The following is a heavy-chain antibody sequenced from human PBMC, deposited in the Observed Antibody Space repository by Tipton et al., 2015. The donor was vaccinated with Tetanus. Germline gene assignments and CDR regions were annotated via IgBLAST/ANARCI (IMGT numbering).Heavy chain of an antibody. V-gene: IGHV4-59*01. D-gene: IGHD3-9*01. Sequence: TLSLTCTVSGGSMRSYYWSWIRQPPGKGLEWIGYIYYSGSTNYNSSLKSRVTISVETSKNQFSLKLSSVTAADTAVYYCARGYNGYDILTAYPHFFDSWGQGTLVTVAS. CDR1: GGSMRSYY. CDR2: IYYSGST. CDR3: ARGYNGYDILTAYPHFFDS. J-gene: IGHJ4*02.